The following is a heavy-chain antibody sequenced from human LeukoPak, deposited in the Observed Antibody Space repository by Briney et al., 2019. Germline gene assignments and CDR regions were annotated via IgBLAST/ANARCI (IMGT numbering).Heavy chain of an antibody. J-gene: IGHJ4*02. CDR2: NYPGDSDT. CDR3: ARLPRSGDY. V-gene: IGHV5-51*01. Sequence: GGSLQTSCKGSGSIFTNYWIGWGRPLPGKGLEWMGINYPGDSDTRYSPSFQGQVTISADKFISTAYLQWSSLKASDTAMYYCARLPRSGDYWGQGTLVTVSS. D-gene: IGHD3-10*01. CDR1: GSIFTNYW.